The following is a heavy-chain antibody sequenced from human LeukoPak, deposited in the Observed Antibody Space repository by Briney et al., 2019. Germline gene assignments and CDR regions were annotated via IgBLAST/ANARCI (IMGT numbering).Heavy chain of an antibody. Sequence: SETLSLTCTVSGGSVSSGSYYWSWIRQPPGKGLEWIGYIYYSGSTNYNPSLKSRVTISVDTSKNQFSLKLSSVTAADTAVYYCASRDNVSGVVPDYWGQGTLVTVSS. D-gene: IGHD3-10*02. V-gene: IGHV4-61*01. J-gene: IGHJ4*02. CDR3: ASRDNVSGVVPDY. CDR1: GGSVSSGSYY. CDR2: IYYSGST.